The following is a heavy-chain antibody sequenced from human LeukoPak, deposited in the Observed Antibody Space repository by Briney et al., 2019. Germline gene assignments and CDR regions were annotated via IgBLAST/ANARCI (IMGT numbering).Heavy chain of an antibody. CDR3: AALSYCSSTSCYAGYYFDY. D-gene: IGHD2-2*01. J-gene: IGHJ4*02. V-gene: IGHV1-58*01. CDR2: VVVGSGNT. Sequence: SVKVSCKASGFTFTSSAVQWVRQARGQRLEWIGWVVVGSGNTNYAQKFQERVTITRDMSTSTAYMELSSLRSEDTAVYYCAALSYCSSTSCYAGYYFDYWGQGTLVTVSS. CDR1: GFTFTSSA.